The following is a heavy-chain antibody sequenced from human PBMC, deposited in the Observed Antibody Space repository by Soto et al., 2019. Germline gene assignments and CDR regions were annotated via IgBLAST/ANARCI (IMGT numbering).Heavy chain of an antibody. CDR2: IYWDDDK. Sequence: QITLKESGPPLVKPTQTLTLTCTFSGFSLSTNAVGVGWIRQPPGKALEWLALIYWDDDKRYSPSLKSRLTITKDPPKKQVVLTMTNMDPLDTATYYCAHGYSYAHYFVSWGQGTLVTVSS. CDR1: GFSLSTNAVG. D-gene: IGHD5-18*01. V-gene: IGHV2-5*02. CDR3: AHGYSYAHYFVS. J-gene: IGHJ4*02.